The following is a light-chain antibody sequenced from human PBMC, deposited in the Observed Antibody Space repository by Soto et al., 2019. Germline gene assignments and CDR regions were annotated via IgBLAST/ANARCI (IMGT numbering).Light chain of an antibody. V-gene: IGKV3-20*01. Sequence: EIVLTQSPGTLSLSPGERATLSCRASQSVSSRSLAWYQQKPGQAPRLLISDASNRAADIPDRFSGSGSGTDFTLTINRLEHEDFAVYYCQQYAGSPRTFGQGTKVEIK. CDR3: QQYAGSPRT. CDR2: DAS. CDR1: QSVSSRS. J-gene: IGKJ1*01.